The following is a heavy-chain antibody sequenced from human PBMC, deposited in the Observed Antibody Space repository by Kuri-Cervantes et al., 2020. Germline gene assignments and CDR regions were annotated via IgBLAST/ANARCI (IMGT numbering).Heavy chain of an antibody. Sequence: SETLFLTCAVYGGSFSGYYWSWIRQPPGKGLEWIGYIYYSGSNPSLKSRVITSIDASNNQFSLKLTSVTAADTAVYYCARGQRGYSYGFQVNHWYFDLWGRGTLVTVSS. CDR1: GGSFSGYY. D-gene: IGHD5-18*01. V-gene: IGHV4-59*01. CDR3: ARGQRGYSYGFQVNHWYFDL. CDR2: IYYSG. J-gene: IGHJ2*01.